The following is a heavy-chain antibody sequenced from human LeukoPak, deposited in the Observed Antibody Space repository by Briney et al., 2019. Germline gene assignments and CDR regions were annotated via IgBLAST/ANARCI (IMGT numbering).Heavy chain of an antibody. CDR3: AREYNWNDGRDAFDI. V-gene: IGHV3-48*01. CDR2: ISSSSSTM. J-gene: IGHJ3*02. Sequence: GGSLRLSCAASGFTFSSYSMNWVRQAPGKGLEWVSYISSSSSTMYYADSVKGRFTISRDNAKNSLYLQMNSLRAEDTAVYYCAREYNWNDGRDAFDIWGQGTMVTVSS. D-gene: IGHD1-1*01. CDR1: GFTFSSYS.